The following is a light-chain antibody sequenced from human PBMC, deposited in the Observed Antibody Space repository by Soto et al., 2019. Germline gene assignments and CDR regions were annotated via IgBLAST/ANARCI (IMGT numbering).Light chain of an antibody. J-gene: IGKJ1*01. CDR3: VEAALLPHA. CDR2: KTS. CDR1: QGLAHSDGNTY. V-gene: IGKV2-24*01. Sequence: DFVLTQTPLSLNATLGQPASISCKSSQGLAHSDGNTYLSWLQQRPGQPPRLLIYKTSNRFSGVPDRFSGSGSGTDFTLKISKVEAEDVGVYYCVEAALLPHAFGHGPKVEIK.